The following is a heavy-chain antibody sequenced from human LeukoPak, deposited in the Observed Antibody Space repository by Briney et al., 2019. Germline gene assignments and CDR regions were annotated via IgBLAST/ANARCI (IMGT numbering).Heavy chain of an antibody. CDR1: GFTFSSYA. CDR2: ISYDGSNK. J-gene: IGHJ4*02. CDR3: ARGSYSTVPELFDY. V-gene: IGHV3-30*04. D-gene: IGHD4-11*01. Sequence: GGSLRLSCAASGFTFSSYAMRWVRQAPGKGLERVAVISYDGSNKYYADSVKGRFTISRDNSKNTLYLQMNSLRAEDTAVYYCARGSYSTVPELFDYWGQGTLVTVSS.